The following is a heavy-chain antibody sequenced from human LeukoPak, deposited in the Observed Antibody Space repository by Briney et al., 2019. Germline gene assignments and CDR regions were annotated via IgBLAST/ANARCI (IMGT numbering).Heavy chain of an antibody. CDR3: AKDLHCSSTSCYRDFYYYYGMDV. V-gene: IGHV3-23*01. J-gene: IGHJ6*02. CDR1: GFTFSSSA. CDR2: ISGSGGST. Sequence: GGSLRLSCAASGFTFSSSAMSWVRQAPGKGLEWVSAISGSGGSTYYADSVKGRFTISRDNSKNTLYLQMNSLRAEDTAVYYCAKDLHCSSTSCYRDFYYYYGMDVWGQGTTVTVSS. D-gene: IGHD2-2*02.